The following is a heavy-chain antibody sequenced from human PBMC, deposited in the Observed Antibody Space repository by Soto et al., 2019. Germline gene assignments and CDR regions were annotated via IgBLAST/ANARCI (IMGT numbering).Heavy chain of an antibody. CDR2: IIPIFGTA. V-gene: IGHV1-69*13. J-gene: IGHJ5*02. D-gene: IGHD6-19*01. Sequence: ASVKVSCKASGGTFSSYAISWVRQAPGQGLEWMGGIIPIFGTANYAQKFQGRVTITADESTSTAYMELSSLRSEDTAVYYCARAWGTTHIAVAGTWFAPWGQGTLVPVSS. CDR3: ARAWGTTHIAVAGTWFAP. CDR1: GGTFSSYA.